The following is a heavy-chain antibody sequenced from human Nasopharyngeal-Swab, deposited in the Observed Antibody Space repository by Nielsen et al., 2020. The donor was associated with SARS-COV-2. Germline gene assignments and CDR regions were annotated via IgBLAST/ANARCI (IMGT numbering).Heavy chain of an antibody. CDR3: ARAGVDVSTGSSGGCFDY. CDR1: GGSFSGYY. Sequence: SETLSLTCAVSGGSFSGYYWSWIRQPPGRGLEWIGEFNHSGSTNYNPSLKSRVTISVDTSKNQFSLKLTSVTAADTAVYYCARAGVDVSTGSSGGCFDYGGQGTLVTVSS. J-gene: IGHJ4*02. CDR2: FNHSGST. V-gene: IGHV4-34*01. D-gene: IGHD3-9*01.